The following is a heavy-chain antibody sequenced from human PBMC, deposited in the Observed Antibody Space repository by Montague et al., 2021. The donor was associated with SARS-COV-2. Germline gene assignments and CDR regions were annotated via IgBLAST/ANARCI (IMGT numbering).Heavy chain of an antibody. J-gene: IGHJ4*02. V-gene: IGHV4-59*01. CDR3: ARSGWLTRGFDS. D-gene: IGHD5-12*01. CDR1: GGSISTYY. Sequence: SQTLSLTCTVSGGSISTYYWSWIRQPPGKGLEWIAYINYSGITNHNPSLKSRVSVSLDTSKNHFSLNLKSVTAADTAVYYCARSGWLTRGFDSWGQGTLVFVSS. CDR2: INYSGIT.